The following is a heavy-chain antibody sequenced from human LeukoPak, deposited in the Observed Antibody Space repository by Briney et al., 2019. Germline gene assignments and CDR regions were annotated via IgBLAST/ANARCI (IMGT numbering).Heavy chain of an antibody. CDR3: ARAEIRGIIDYYYYMDV. Sequence: PGGSLRLSCAASGFTFSSYATHWVRQAPGKGLEWVAVISYHGGNKYYADSVKGRFTISRDNTKHTLYLQMNSLRAEDTAVYYCARAEIRGIIDYYYYMDVWGKGTTVTVSS. D-gene: IGHD3-10*01. CDR1: GFTFSSYA. CDR2: ISYHGGNK. J-gene: IGHJ6*03. V-gene: IGHV3-30-3*01.